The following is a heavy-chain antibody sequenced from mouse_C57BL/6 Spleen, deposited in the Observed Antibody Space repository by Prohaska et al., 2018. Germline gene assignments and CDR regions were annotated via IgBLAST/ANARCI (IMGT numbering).Heavy chain of an antibody. CDR3: ASIYRGYAMVY. V-gene: IGHV3-6*01. CDR2: ISYDGSN. J-gene: IGHJ4*01. Sequence: QESGPGLVKPSQSLSLTCSVTGYSITSGYYWHWIRQFPGNKLEWMGYISYDGSNNYNPSLKNRISITRDTSKNQFFLKLNSVTTEDTATYYCASIYRGYAMVYWGQGTSVTVSS. CDR1: GYSITSGYY. D-gene: IGHD2-1*01.